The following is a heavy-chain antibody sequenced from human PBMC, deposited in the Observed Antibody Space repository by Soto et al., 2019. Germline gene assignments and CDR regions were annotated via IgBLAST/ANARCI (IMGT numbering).Heavy chain of an antibody. D-gene: IGHD3-10*01. V-gene: IGHV4-31*03. CDR2: IYYSGST. J-gene: IGHJ5*02. Sequence: QVQLQESGPGLVKPSQTLSLTCTVSGGSISSGGYYWSWIRQHPGKGLEWIGYIYYSGSTYYNPALKSRVTISVDTSKNQFSLKLSSVTAADTAVYYCARSRRMVRGVIIHNWFDPWGQGTLVTVSS. CDR1: GGSISSGGYY. CDR3: ARSRRMVRGVIIHNWFDP.